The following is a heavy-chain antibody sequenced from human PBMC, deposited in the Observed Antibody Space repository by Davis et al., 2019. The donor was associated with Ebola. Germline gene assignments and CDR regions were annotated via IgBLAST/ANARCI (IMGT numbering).Heavy chain of an antibody. CDR3: ARRGDVGASLHQGPIGLPPGTLLQEHL. CDR1: GGSFSSSNYY. D-gene: IGHD6-25*01. CDR2: VCYSGST. J-gene: IGHJ6*01. Sequence: PGGSLRLSCTVSGGSFSSSNYYWGWIRQPPGKGLQRIGSVCYSGSTYYNPSLKSRVTICVDTSKNQLSLTLTSVTAADTAVHDCARRGDVGASLHQGPIGLPPGTLLQEHLWG. V-gene: IGHV4-39*01.